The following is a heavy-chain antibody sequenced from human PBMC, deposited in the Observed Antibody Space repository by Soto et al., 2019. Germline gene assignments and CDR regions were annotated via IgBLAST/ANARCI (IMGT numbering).Heavy chain of an antibody. D-gene: IGHD6-25*01. CDR2: ISGSGGST. V-gene: IGHV3-23*01. CDR3: AKDDRSGSWTALYYYSYTGMDV. CDR1: GFTFSSYA. J-gene: IGHJ6*04. Sequence: GGSLRLSCAASGFTFSSYAMSWVRQAPGKGLEWVSAISGSGGSTYYADSVKGRFTISRDNSKNTLYLQMNSLRAEDTAVYYSAKDDRSGSWTALYYYSYTGMDVGGKGTRVTVS.